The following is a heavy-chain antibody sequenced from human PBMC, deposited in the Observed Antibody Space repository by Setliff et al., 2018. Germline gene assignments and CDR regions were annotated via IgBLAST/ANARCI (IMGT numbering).Heavy chain of an antibody. CDR3: AREGVDTRSSTDYRYYMDV. CDR1: GATFSSYG. J-gene: IGHJ6*03. CDR2: TIPVFGTT. D-gene: IGHD5-18*01. Sequence: SVKVSCKASGATFSSYGISWVRQAPGQGLEWMGGTIPVFGTTDYSQKFQGRVTIITDESTSTAYMELRSLRTEDTAVYYCAREGVDTRSSTDYRYYMDVWGKGTTVTVSS. V-gene: IGHV1-69*05.